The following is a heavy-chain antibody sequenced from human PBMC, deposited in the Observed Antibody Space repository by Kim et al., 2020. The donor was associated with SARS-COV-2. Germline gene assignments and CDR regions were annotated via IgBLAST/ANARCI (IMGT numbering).Heavy chain of an antibody. D-gene: IGHD2-15*01. J-gene: IGHJ5*02. CDR3: AKGPNAVVPRGKMWLDP. V-gene: IGHV3-30*18. CDR2: ISYDGTIP. Sequence: GGSLRLSCAASGLTFRNYGMHWVRQAPGKGLEWVADISYDGTIPYYGDSVEGRFTISRDNSKNTLYLQMNSLRVEDTAVYYCAKGPNAVVPRGKMWLDPWGQGTLVTVSS. CDR1: GLTFRNYG.